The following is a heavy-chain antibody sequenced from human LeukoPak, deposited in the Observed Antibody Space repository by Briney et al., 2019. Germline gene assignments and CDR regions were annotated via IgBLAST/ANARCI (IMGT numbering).Heavy chain of an antibody. CDR2: ISSNGGST. CDR1: GFTFISYA. J-gene: IGHJ4*02. V-gene: IGHV3-64D*06. CDR3: VKDSEDGITMIVVVMAGGLVD. Sequence: GSLSLSCSASGFTFISYAMHWVRQAPGKGLEYVSAISSNGGSTYYADSVKGRFTISRDNSKNTLYLQMSSLRAEDTAVYYCVKDSEDGITMIVVVMAGGLVDWGQGTLVTVSS. D-gene: IGHD3-22*01.